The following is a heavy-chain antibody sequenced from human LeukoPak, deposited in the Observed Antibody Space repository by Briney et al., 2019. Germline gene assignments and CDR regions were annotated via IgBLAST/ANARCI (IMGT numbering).Heavy chain of an antibody. V-gene: IGHV3-30*04. CDR3: AREVWFGELLNRRYFDY. J-gene: IGHJ4*02. CDR1: GFTFSSYA. Sequence: GRSLRLSCAASGFTFSSYAMHWVRQAPSKGLEWVAVISYDGSNKYYADPVKGRFTISRDNSKNTLYLQMNSLRAEDTAVYYCAREVWFGELLNRRYFDYWGQGTLVTVSS. CDR2: ISYDGSNK. D-gene: IGHD3-10*01.